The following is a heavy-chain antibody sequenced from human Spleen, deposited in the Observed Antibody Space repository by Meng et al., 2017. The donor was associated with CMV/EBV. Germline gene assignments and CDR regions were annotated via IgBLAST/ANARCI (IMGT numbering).Heavy chain of an antibody. CDR2: TYYKSKYYN. CDR1: GDSVSRNSAA. V-gene: IGHV6-1*01. D-gene: IGHD3-10*02. J-gene: IGHJ4*02. Sequence: QAPLQQSGPGLVKPSQTLSLPCAIVGDSVSRNSAAWNWIRQSPSRGLEWLGRTYYKSKYYNDYALSVKSRITINPDTSKNQFSLQLNSVTPEDTAIYYCARDWGDVRGGFDFWGQGTLVTVSS. CDR3: ARDWGDVRGGFDF.